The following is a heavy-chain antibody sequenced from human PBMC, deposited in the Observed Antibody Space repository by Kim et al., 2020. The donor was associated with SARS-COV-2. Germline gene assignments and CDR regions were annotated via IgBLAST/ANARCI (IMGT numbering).Heavy chain of an antibody. D-gene: IGHD3-10*01. CDR1: GFTFSSYG. CDR2: ISYDGSNK. Sequence: GGSLRLSCAASGFTFSSYGMHWVRQAPGKGLEWVAVISYDGSNKYYADSVKGRFTISRDNSKNTLYLQMNSLRAEDTAVYYCAKDGVIKTGGNLAYYYYG. J-gene: IGHJ6*01. V-gene: IGHV3-30*18. CDR3: AKDGVIKTGGNLAYYYYG.